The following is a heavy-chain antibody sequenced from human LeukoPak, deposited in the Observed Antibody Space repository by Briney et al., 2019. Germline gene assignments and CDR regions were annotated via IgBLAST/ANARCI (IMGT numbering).Heavy chain of an antibody. V-gene: IGHV1-69*05. J-gene: IGHJ5*02. CDR1: GGTFSSYA. CDR2: IIPIFGTA. D-gene: IGHD3-3*01. CDR3: ARVAALEGFDP. Sequence: GASVKVSCKASGGTFSSYAISWVRQALGQGLEWMGGIIPIFGTANYAQKFQGRVTITTDESTSTAYMELSSLRSEDTAVYYCARVAALEGFDPWGQGTLVTVSS.